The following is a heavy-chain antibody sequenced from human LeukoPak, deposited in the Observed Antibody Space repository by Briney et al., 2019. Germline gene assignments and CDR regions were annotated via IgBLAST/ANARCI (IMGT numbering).Heavy chain of an antibody. D-gene: IGHD1-1*01. CDR2: INHSGST. J-gene: IGHJ4*02. V-gene: IGHV4-34*01. Sequence: SETLSLTCAVYGGSFSGYYWSWIRQPPGKGLEWIGEINHSGSTNYNPSLKSRVTISVDTSKNQFSLKLSSVTAADTAVYYCARGKGTTGNDYWGQGTLVTVSS. CDR1: GGSFSGYY. CDR3: ARGKGTTGNDY.